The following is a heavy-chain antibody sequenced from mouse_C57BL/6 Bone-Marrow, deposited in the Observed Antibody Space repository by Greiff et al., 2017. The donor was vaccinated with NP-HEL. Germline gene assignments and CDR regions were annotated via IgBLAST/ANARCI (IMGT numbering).Heavy chain of an antibody. CDR3: TGLITTVTGFAY. CDR2: IRNKANNHAT. CDR1: GFTFSDAW. V-gene: IGHV6-6*01. J-gene: IGHJ3*01. Sequence: EVKLMESGGGLVQPGGSMKLSCAASGFTFSDAWMDWVRQSPEKGLEWVAEIRNKANNHATYYAESVKGRFTISRDDSKSSVYLQMNSLRAEDTGIYYCTGLITTVTGFAYWGQGTLVTVSA. D-gene: IGHD1-1*01.